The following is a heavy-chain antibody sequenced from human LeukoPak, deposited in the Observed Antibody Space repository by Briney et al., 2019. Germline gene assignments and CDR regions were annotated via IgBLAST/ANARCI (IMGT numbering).Heavy chain of an antibody. V-gene: IGHV4-34*01. CDR1: AGSVSVYY. CDR3: ARGHIRGGTLMDY. Sequence: SQTLSLTCAVYAGSVSVYYWGWIRQPPGKGLEWIGEFNHSGSPNYNPSPKSQSTISVDTSQNQFSLKLGSVTAADTAVYYFARGHIRGGTLMDYWGHGTLVTVSS. CDR2: FNHSGSP. D-gene: IGHD1-1*01. J-gene: IGHJ4*01.